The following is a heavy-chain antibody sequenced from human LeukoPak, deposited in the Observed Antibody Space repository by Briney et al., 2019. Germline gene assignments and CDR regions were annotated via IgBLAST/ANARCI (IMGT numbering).Heavy chain of an antibody. D-gene: IGHD4-23*01. J-gene: IGHJ4*03. V-gene: IGHV3-23*01. CDR2: ISGSGCST. Sequence: PGGSLRLSCAASGFTFSSYAMRWVRQAPGKGLEWVSFISGSGCSTYYAASVKGRFTISRNNSKNTLYLQMNSLRADEKGGYYCAKTTRGVVTLYYLGCWGPGNPGTGSS. CDR1: GFTFSSYA. CDR3: AKTTRGVVTLYYLGC.